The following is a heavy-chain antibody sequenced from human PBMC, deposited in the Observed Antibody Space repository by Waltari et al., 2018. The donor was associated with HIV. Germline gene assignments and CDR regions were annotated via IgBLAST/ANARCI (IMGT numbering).Heavy chain of an antibody. V-gene: IGHV1-18*01. CDR2: ISTNNGNT. CDR1: GYTFTSYA. J-gene: IGHJ4*02. Sequence: QVQLVQSGAEVKTPGASVKVSCKASGYTFTSYAINWVRQAPGQGPEWMGWISTNNGNTNYEQKLQGRVTMTTDASTSTVYMELRSLRSDDTAIYYCARDLYMGRGVISDYWGQGTLVTVSS. CDR3: ARDLYMGRGVISDY. D-gene: IGHD3-10*01.